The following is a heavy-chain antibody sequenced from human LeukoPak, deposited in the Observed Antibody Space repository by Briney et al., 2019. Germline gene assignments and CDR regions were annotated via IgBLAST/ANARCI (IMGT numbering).Heavy chain of an antibody. Sequence: PGGSLRLSCAASGFTFSRYWMHWVRQAPGKELVWVSRINTDGSSTSYADSVKGRFTISRDNAKNTLYLQMNSLRAEDAAVYYCARCDMQLWPLDYWGQGTLVTVSS. V-gene: IGHV3-74*01. D-gene: IGHD5-18*01. CDR2: INTDGSST. J-gene: IGHJ4*02. CDR1: GFTFSRYW. CDR3: ARCDMQLWPLDY.